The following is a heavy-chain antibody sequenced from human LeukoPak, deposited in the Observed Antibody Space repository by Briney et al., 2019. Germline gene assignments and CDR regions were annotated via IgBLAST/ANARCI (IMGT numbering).Heavy chain of an antibody. CDR1: GGTFSSYA. V-gene: IGHV1-69*05. Sequence: SVKVSCKASGGTFSSYAISWVRQAPGQGLEWMGGIIPIFGTANYAQKFQGRVTMTRDTSTSTVYMELSSLRSEDTAVYYCASSPSIQLWFSRVPIGEYYFDYWGQGTLVTVSS. J-gene: IGHJ4*02. D-gene: IGHD5-18*01. CDR3: ASSPSIQLWFSRVPIGEYYFDY. CDR2: IIPIFGTA.